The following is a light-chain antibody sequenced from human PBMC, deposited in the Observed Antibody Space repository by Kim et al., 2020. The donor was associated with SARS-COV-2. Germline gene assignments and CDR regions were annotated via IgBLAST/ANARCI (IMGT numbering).Light chain of an antibody. CDR3: NSRDSSGNHLV. J-gene: IGLJ3*02. Sequence: SSELTQDPAVSVALGQTVRITCQGDSLRNYYASWYQQKPRQAPVVVIYGRNDRPSGIPDRSSGFNSGNTASLTITGAQAEDEANYYCNSRDSSGNHLVFG. CDR2: GRN. V-gene: IGLV3-19*01. CDR1: SLRNYY.